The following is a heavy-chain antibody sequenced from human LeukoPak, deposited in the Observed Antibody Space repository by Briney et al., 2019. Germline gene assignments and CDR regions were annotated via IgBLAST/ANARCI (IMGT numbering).Heavy chain of an antibody. V-gene: IGHV7-4-1*02. CDR2: INTNTGNP. CDR3: ARLWFGELSFQHYSYMDV. Sequence: GASVKVSCKASGYTFTNYAMNWVRQAPGQGLEWMGWINTNTGNPTYAQGFTGRFVFSLDTSVSTAYLQISSLKAEDTAVYYCARLWFGELSFQHYSYMDVWGKGTTVTVSS. J-gene: IGHJ6*03. D-gene: IGHD3-10*01. CDR1: GYTFTNYA.